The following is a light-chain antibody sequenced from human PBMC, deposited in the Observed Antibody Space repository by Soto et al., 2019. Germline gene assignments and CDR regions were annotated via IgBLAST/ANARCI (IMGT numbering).Light chain of an antibody. CDR3: QQYHSRLT. CDR2: DAS. Sequence: DIQMTQSPSSLSASVGDRVTITCQASQDIRTFLNWYQQKPGKAPKLLIYDASNLETGVPSRFSGSGSGTDFTFTISSLQPEDVATYYCQQYHSRLTFGGGTKVEIE. V-gene: IGKV1-33*01. CDR1: QDIRTF. J-gene: IGKJ4*01.